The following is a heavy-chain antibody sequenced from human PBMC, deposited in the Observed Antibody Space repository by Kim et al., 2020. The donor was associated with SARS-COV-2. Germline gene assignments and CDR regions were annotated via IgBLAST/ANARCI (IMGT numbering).Heavy chain of an antibody. V-gene: IGHV4-39*01. Sequence: SETLSLTCTVSGGSVSSGGYYWGWIRQPPGKGLEWIGSVYYSGSTYYNPSLKSRVTISVDTSKNQFSLKLSSVTAADTAVYYCARLLRGTFVRLSVLYYFDFWGRGTLVTVSS. CDR1: GGSVSSGGYY. D-gene: IGHD3-16*01. CDR2: VYYSGST. CDR3: ARLLRGTFVRLSVLYYFDF. J-gene: IGHJ2*01.